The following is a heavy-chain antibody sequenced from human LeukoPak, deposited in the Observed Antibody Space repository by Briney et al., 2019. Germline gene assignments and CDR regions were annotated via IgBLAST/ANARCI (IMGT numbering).Heavy chain of an antibody. CDR2: IYYSGST. J-gene: IGHJ4*02. Sequence: SETLSLTCTVSGGSISSNAYYWAWIRQPPGKGLEWIGSIYYSGSTYYNPSLKSRVTISIDMSKNQFSLKLSSVTAADTAVYYCARRRSGSYGNFDYWGQGTLVTVSS. CDR3: ARRRSGSYGNFDY. V-gene: IGHV4-39*01. D-gene: IGHD1-26*01. CDR1: GGSISSNAYY.